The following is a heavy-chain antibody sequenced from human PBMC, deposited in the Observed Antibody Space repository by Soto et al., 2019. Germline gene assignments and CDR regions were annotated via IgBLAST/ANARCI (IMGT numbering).Heavy chain of an antibody. D-gene: IGHD2-21*01. V-gene: IGHV4-61*01. CDR1: GGSVSTDSYY. Sequence: PSETRSLTCTVSGGSVSTDSYYWSWIRQPPGKGLEWIGYIYYSGSTNNNPSLYSRVTLSVDTSKNQFSLKLSSVTAADTALYYCARLDCVTSTCQFDYWGQGALVTVS. CDR3: ARLDCVTSTCQFDY. J-gene: IGHJ4*02. CDR2: IYYSGST.